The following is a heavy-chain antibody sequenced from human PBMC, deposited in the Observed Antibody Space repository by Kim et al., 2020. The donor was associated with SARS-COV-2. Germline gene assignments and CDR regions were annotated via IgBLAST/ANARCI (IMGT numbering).Heavy chain of an antibody. CDR2: IDPSDSYT. CDR1: GYSFTSYW. J-gene: IGHJ5*02. CDR3: ALWFGELLWGDP. V-gene: IGHV5-10-1*01. Sequence: GESLKISCKGSGYSFTSYWISWVRQMPGKGLEWMGRIDPSDSYTNYSPSFQGHVTISADKSISTAYLQWSSLKASDTAMYYCALWFGELLWGDPWGQGTLVTVSS. D-gene: IGHD3-10*01.